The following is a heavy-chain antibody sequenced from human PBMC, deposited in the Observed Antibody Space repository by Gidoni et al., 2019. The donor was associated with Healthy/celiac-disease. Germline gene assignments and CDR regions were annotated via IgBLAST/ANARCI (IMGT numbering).Heavy chain of an antibody. CDR2: IKQDGSEK. D-gene: IGHD3-10*01. CDR1: GFTFSSYW. J-gene: IGHJ3*02. CDR3: AREVRGSIEPDYAFDI. Sequence: EVQLVESGGGLVQPGGSLRLSCAASGFTFSSYWMSWVRQAPGKGLEWVANIKQDGSEKYYVDSVKGRFTISRDNAKNSLYLQMNSLRAEDTAVYYCAREVRGSIEPDYAFDIWGQGTMVTVSS. V-gene: IGHV3-7*03.